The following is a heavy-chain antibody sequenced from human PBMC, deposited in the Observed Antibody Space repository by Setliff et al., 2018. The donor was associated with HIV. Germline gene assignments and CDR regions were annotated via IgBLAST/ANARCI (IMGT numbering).Heavy chain of an antibody. D-gene: IGHD6-19*01. CDR2: INHSGST. CDR1: GGSFSGYY. V-gene: IGHV4-34*01. J-gene: IGHJ4*02. Sequence: ETLSLTCAVYGGSFSGYYWSWIRQPPGKGLEWIGEINHSGSTNYNPSLKSRVTISADTSKNQFSLKLSSVTAADTAVYYCARRSGWYDYWGQGTLVTVSS. CDR3: ARRSGWYDY.